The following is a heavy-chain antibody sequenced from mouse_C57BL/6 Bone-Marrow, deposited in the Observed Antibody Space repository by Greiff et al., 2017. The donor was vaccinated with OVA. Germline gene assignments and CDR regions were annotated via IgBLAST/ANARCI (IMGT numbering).Heavy chain of an antibody. CDR1: GYTITSYW. V-gene: IGHV1-7*01. Sequence: LEESGAELVKPGASVKLSCKASGYTITSYWMHWVKQRPGQGLEWIGYINPSSGYTKYNQKFKDKATLTADKSSSTAYMQLSSLTYEDSAVSSCASYYDSSYDLAYWGQGTLVTVSA. D-gene: IGHD1-1*01. CDR2: INPSSGYT. CDR3: ASYYDSSYDLAY. J-gene: IGHJ3*01.